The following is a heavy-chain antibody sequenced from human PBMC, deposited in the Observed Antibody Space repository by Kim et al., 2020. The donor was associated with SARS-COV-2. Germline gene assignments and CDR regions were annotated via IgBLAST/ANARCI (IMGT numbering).Heavy chain of an antibody. Sequence: SETLSLTCTVYGGSISSSSYYWGWIRQPPGMGWVWEGSLHDSANSNHTLTLKLTFTVSAYTTQNSLTLSFVTATAAATAVYSCARDEVVSTMDVLG. CDR2: LHDSANS. CDR3: ARDEVVSTMDV. CDR1: GGSISSSSYY. J-gene: IGHJ6*02. D-gene: IGHD2-15*01. V-gene: IGHV4-39*01.